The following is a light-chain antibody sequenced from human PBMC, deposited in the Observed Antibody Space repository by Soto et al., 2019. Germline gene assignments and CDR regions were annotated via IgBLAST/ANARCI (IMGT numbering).Light chain of an antibody. CDR2: DAS. Sequence: EVVLTQSPATPSLPSGGRATLSGRASQSVGSYLGWYQQKPGQAPRLLIYDASSRATGIPARFSGSGFGTDSTLTIRSLEPEEFAVDYCQHRHNRIPCGQWTRLAIK. CDR1: QSVGSY. CDR3: QHRHNRIP. V-gene: IGKV3-11*01. J-gene: IGKJ5*01.